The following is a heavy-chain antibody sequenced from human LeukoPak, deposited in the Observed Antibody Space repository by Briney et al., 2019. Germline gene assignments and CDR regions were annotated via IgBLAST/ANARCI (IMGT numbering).Heavy chain of an antibody. CDR2: IIPIFGTA. Sequence: GASVKVSCKASGGTFSSYAISWVRQAPGQGLEWMGGIIPIFGTANYAQKFQGRVTITAGESTSTAYMELNSLRSEDTAVYYCARIYCSGGSCYPYYFDYWGQGTLVTVSS. J-gene: IGHJ4*02. V-gene: IGHV1-69*13. CDR3: ARIYCSGGSCYPYYFDY. CDR1: GGTFSSYA. D-gene: IGHD2-15*01.